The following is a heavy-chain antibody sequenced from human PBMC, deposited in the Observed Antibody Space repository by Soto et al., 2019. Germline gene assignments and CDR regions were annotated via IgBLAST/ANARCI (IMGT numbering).Heavy chain of an antibody. Sequence: GGSLRLSCAASGFTFSSYWMSWMRQAPGKGLMWVSNIKQGGGKINYADSVKGRFTISRDNAKNTLYLQMNGLRAEDTAVYYCARWFTYGNFDYFDYWRQGTQVTVSS. J-gene: IGHJ4*02. V-gene: IGHV3-7*02. CDR3: ARWFTYGNFDYFDY. CDR2: IKQGGGKI. D-gene: IGHD3-10*01. CDR1: GFTFSSYW.